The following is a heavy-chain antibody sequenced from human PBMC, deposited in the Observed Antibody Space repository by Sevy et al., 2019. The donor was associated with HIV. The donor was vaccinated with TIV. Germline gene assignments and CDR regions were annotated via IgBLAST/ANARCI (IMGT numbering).Heavy chain of an antibody. J-gene: IGHJ6*02. CDR2: IIPIFGTA. V-gene: IGHV1-69*13. CDR3: VREEGYYYGMDV. CDR1: GGTFSSYA. Sequence: GASVKVSCKASGGTFSSYAISWVRQAPGQGLEWMGGIIPIFGTANYAQKFQGRVTITADESTSTAYMELSSLRSEDTAVYYCVREEGYYYGMDVWGQGTTVTVSS.